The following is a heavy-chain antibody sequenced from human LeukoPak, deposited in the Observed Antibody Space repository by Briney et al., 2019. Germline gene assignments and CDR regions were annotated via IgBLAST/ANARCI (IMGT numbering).Heavy chain of an antibody. J-gene: IGHJ6*04. CDR2: INPSGGST. CDR1: GYTFTSYY. CDR3: ARGLELRDPTGWEGV. Sequence: ASVEVTCKASGYTFTSYYMHWVRQAPGQGLEWMGIINPSGGSTSYAQKFQGRVTMTRDTSTSTVYMELSSLRSEDTAVYYCARGLELRDPTGWEGVWGKGTTVTVSS. V-gene: IGHV1-46*01. D-gene: IGHD1-7*01.